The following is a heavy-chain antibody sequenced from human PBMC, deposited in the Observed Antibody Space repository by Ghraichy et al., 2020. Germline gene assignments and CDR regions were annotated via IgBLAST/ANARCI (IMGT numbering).Heavy chain of an antibody. CDR2: ISGSGGST. CDR3: AKGIAAGTSTISYYYNGMDV. D-gene: IGHD6-13*01. V-gene: IGHV3-23*01. J-gene: IGHJ6*02. Sequence: GGSLRLSCAASGFTFSSYVLSWVHQAPGKGLEWVSAISGSGGSTYYPDSVKGRFTISRDNSNNTLDLQMNSLRAEDTAVYYCAKGIAAGTSTISYYYNGMDVWGQGTTVTVSS. CDR1: GFTFSSYV.